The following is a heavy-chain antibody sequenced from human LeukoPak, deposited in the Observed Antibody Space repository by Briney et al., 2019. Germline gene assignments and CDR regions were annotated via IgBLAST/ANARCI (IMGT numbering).Heavy chain of an antibody. J-gene: IGHJ4*02. CDR1: GGSISSSSYY. CDR3: ARAVTYYYDS. D-gene: IGHD3-22*01. Sequence: SETLSLTCTVSGGSISSSSYYWGWIRQPPGKGLEWIGSIYYSGSTYYNPSLKSRVTISVDTSKNQFSLKLSSVTAADTAVYYCARAVTYYYDSWGQGTLVTVSS. V-gene: IGHV4-39*07. CDR2: IYYSGST.